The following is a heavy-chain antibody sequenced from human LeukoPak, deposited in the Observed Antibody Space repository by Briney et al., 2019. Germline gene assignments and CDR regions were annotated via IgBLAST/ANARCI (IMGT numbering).Heavy chain of an antibody. J-gene: IGHJ4*02. V-gene: IGHV4-38-2*02. CDR1: GYSISSGYY. D-gene: IGHD3-22*01. Sequence: SETLSLTCTVSGYSISSGYYWGWIRQPPGKGLEWIGRSYTSGSTNYNPSLKSRVTISVDTSKNQFSLKLSSVTAADMAVYYCARGYYDSSGYYYGFDYWGQGTLVTVSS. CDR2: SYTSGST. CDR3: ARGYYDSSGYYYGFDY.